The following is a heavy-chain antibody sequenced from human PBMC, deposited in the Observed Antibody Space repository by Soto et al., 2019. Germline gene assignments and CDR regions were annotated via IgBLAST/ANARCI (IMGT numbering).Heavy chain of an antibody. CDR3: ARDPYGDYTAGYYGKDV. V-gene: IGHV1-69*01. CDR1: GGTFSSYA. D-gene: IGHD4-17*01. J-gene: IGHJ6*02. CDR2: IIPIFGTA. Sequence: AAVKVSCKASGGTFSSYAISWVRQAPGQGLEWMGGIIPIFGTANYAQKFQGRVTITADESTSTAYMELSSLRSEDTAVYYCARDPYGDYTAGYYGKDVCGQGTTVTVSS.